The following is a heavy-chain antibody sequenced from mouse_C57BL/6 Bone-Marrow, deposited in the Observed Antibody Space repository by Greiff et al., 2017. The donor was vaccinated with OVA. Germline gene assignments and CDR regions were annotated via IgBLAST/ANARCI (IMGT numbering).Heavy chain of an antibody. V-gene: IGHV5-16*01. CDR1: GFTFSDYY. Sequence: EVQLVESEGGLVQPGSSMKLSCTASGFTFSDYYMAWVRQVPEKGLEWVANINYDGSSTYYLDSLKSRFIISRDNAKNILYLQMSSLQSEDTATDYCARDDGFDDWGQGTTLTVSS. D-gene: IGHD2-3*01. CDR3: ARDDGFDD. J-gene: IGHJ2*01. CDR2: INYDGSST.